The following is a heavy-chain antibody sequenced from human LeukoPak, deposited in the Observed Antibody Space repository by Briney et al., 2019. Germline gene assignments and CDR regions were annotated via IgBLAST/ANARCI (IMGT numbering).Heavy chain of an antibody. CDR1: GFTFSSYW. Sequence: PGGSLRLSCAASGFTFSSYWMHWVRQAPGKGLVWVSRINSDGSSTSYADSVKGRFTISRDNAKNTLYLQVNSLRAGDTAVYYCAKEYGSGGAMSYFDYWGQGTLVTVFS. D-gene: IGHD3-10*01. CDR3: AKEYGSGGAMSYFDY. J-gene: IGHJ4*02. V-gene: IGHV3-74*01. CDR2: INSDGSST.